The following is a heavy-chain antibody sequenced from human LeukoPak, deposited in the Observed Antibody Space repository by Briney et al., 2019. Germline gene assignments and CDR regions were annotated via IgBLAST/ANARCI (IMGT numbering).Heavy chain of an antibody. D-gene: IGHD3-10*01. J-gene: IGHJ4*02. Sequence: PGGSLRLSCAVSGFTFSYYSMNWVRQAPGKGLEWVSAISGSGGSTYYADSVKGWFTISRDNSKNTLYLQMNSLRAEDTAVYYCAKDLPGITMVRGVFDYWGQGTLVTVSS. CDR1: GFTFSYYS. CDR3: AKDLPGITMVRGVFDY. V-gene: IGHV3-23*01. CDR2: ISGSGGST.